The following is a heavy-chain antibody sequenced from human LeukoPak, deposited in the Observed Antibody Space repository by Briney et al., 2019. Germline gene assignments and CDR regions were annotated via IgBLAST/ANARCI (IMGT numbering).Heavy chain of an antibody. D-gene: IGHD5-24*01. Sequence: GGSLRLSCAASGFTFSSYSTNWVRQAPGKGLEWVSDISCSGCNTYYADSVKGRFTISRDNYKNTLYLKMNSLRAEDTAVYYGASDGLSDYDYYMDVWGKGTTVTVSS. J-gene: IGHJ6*03. CDR3: ASDGLSDYDYYMDV. V-gene: IGHV3-23*01. CDR2: ISCSGCNT. CDR1: GFTFSSYS.